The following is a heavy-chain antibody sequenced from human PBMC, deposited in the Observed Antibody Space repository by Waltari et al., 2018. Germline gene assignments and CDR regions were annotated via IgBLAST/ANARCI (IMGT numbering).Heavy chain of an antibody. D-gene: IGHD3-10*01. CDR3: ARDLSYYSGPGTYQFDL. CDR1: GFTFSDYA. V-gene: IGHV3-21*01. J-gene: IGHJ5*02. Sequence: EVQLVESGGGLVKPGGSLRLSCVASGFTFSDYAMNWVRQAPGKGLEWVSSIVTSTTFIYYADSVKGRFTISRDNARNSLYLQMDSLRAEDTAVYYCARDLSYYSGPGTYQFDLWGQGTLVTVSS. CDR2: IVTSTTFI.